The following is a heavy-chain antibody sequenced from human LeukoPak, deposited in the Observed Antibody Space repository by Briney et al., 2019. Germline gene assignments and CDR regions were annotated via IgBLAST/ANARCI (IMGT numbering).Heavy chain of an antibody. CDR2: IYTSGST. CDR1: GGSISSYY. J-gene: IGHJ3*02. D-gene: IGHD2-2*01. V-gene: IGHV4-4*07. Sequence: SETLSLTCTVSGGSISSYYWSWIRQPAGKGLEWIGRIYTSGSTNYNPSLKSRVTMSVDTSKNQFSLKLSSVTAADTAVYYCARDRAVVVPAAYEGAHDAFDIWGQGTMVTVSS. CDR3: ARDRAVVVPAAYEGAHDAFDI.